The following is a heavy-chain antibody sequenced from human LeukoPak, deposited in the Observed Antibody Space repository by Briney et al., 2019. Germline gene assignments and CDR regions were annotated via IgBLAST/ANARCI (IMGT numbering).Heavy chain of an antibody. D-gene: IGHD1-20*01. CDR3: AKGYIPKIDY. CDR1: GFTFSSYG. J-gene: IGHJ4*02. V-gene: IGHV3-30*18. CDR2: ISYDGSNK. Sequence: PGGSLRLSCAASGFTFSSYGMHWVRQAPGKGLEWVAVISYDGSNKYNADSVKGRFTISRDNSKNTLYLQMNSLRAEDTAVYYCAKGYIPKIDYWGQGTLVTVSS.